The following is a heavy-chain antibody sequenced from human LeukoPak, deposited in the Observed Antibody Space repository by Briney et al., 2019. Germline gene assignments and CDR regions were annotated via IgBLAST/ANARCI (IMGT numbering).Heavy chain of an antibody. CDR1: GYTFTSYD. D-gene: IGHD2-15*01. CDR3: ARGGDIVVVENFDY. CDR2: MNPNSGNT. Sequence: GASVKVSCKASGYTFTSYDINWVRQATGQGLEWMEWMNPNSGNTGYAQKFQGRVTMTRNTSISTAYMELSSLRSEDTAVYYCARGGDIVVVENFDYWGQGTLVTVSS. J-gene: IGHJ4*02. V-gene: IGHV1-8*01.